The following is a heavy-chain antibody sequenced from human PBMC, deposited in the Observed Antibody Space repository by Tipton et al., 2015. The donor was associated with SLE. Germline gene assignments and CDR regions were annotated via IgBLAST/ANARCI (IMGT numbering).Heavy chain of an antibody. CDR1: GFTFSNYA. Sequence: SLRLSCAASGFTFSNYAMHWVRQAPGKGLEWVAVISYDGSIKYYADSVKGRFTISRDNSKNMLYVQMNSLRAEDTAVYYCAKDNFDSGGYYFPNAFDVWGQGTMVTVSS. CDR3: AKDNFDSGGYYFPNAFDV. V-gene: IGHV3-30-3*01. J-gene: IGHJ3*01. CDR2: ISYDGSIK. D-gene: IGHD3-22*01.